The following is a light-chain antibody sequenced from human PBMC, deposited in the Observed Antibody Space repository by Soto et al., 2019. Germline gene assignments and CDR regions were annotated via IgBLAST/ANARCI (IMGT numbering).Light chain of an antibody. V-gene: IGKV3-20*01. CDR1: QSVNSRF. Sequence: EIVLTQSPGTLSLSPGESATLSCRASQSVNSRFLAWYQHKPGQAPRLLIYAASTTASGIPDRFSGSTSGTDFPLTISRLEPEDFAVYYCQRYGDSPPNTFGQGTKLEIK. CDR3: QRYGDSPPNT. J-gene: IGKJ2*01. CDR2: AAS.